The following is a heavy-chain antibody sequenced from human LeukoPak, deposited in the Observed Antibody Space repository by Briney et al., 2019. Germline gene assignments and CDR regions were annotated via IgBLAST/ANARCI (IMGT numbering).Heavy chain of an antibody. CDR1: QFTFSRFA. Sequence: GGSLRLSCEASQFTFSRFAMSWLRQAPGTGLEWVSTLSGSGTATYYADSVKGRFTTSRDNSKDTLYLQMDNLRADDTAVYYCAKHLGSHSFLFYYMDVWGTGTSVIVSS. D-gene: IGHD2-21*01. CDR2: LSGSGTAT. J-gene: IGHJ6*03. CDR3: AKHLGSHSFLFYYMDV. V-gene: IGHV3-23*01.